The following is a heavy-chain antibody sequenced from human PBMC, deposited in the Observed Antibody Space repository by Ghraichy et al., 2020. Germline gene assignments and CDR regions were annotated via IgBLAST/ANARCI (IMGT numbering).Heavy chain of an antibody. CDR1: GVSISNSLYY. J-gene: IGHJ4*02. Sequence: SETLSLTCTVSGVSISNSLYYWAWVRQPPGKGLEWIGSINYNGNTYYKSSLKSRITISVDTSKNQFSLRLTSVTAADTAVYFCSRETISNSQTEYWGQGTLVTVSS. CDR2: INYNGNT. V-gene: IGHV4-39*02. D-gene: IGHD2/OR15-2a*01. CDR3: SRETISNSQTEY.